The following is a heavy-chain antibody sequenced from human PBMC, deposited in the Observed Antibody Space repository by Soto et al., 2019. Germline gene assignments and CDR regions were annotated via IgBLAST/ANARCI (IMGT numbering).Heavy chain of an antibody. J-gene: IGHJ6*02. V-gene: IGHV3-30*04. CDR1: GFNPVGYF. Sequence: QVQLVESGGAVARLGGPRGLFCAPSGFNPVGYFLNGFRKGPGKGLEWVAAISSDGTEKHYADSVKGRFTISRDNSKNTLSLQLNSLRTEDTAVYYCARMFGFSYGPANRGMDVWGQGTTVTVSS. D-gene: IGHD5-18*01. CDR2: ISSDGTEK. CDR3: ARMFGFSYGPANRGMDV.